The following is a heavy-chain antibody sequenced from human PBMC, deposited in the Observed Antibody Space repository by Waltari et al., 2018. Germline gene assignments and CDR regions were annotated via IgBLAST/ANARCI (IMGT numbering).Heavy chain of an antibody. CDR3: ARGRMLTGMDV. CDR1: GFSFSNYW. Sequence: EEQLVESGGDLVQPGGSLRLSCAASGFSFSNYWMTWVRQAPGKGRGWVANKKEDGRQKHYGVSMTGRFTISRDNAKNSLYLQMNSLRVDDTAVYYCARGRMLTGMDVWGQGTTVTVSS. D-gene: IGHD3-10*02. J-gene: IGHJ6*02. CDR2: KKEDGRQK. V-gene: IGHV3-7*01.